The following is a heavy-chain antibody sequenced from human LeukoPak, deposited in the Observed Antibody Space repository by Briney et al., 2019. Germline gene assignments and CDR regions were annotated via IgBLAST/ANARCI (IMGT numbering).Heavy chain of an antibody. CDR1: GFTFSSYS. CDR3: AKVTRDYYDSSGYYYDPRTYYFDY. CDR2: ISGSGGST. V-gene: IGHV3-23*01. Sequence: GGSLRLSCAASGFTFSSYSIHWVRQAPGKGLEWVSVISGSGGSTYYADSVKGRFTISRANSKNTLYLQMNSLRAEDTAVYYCAKVTRDYYDSSGYYYDPRTYYFDYWGQGTLVTVSS. D-gene: IGHD3-22*01. J-gene: IGHJ4*02.